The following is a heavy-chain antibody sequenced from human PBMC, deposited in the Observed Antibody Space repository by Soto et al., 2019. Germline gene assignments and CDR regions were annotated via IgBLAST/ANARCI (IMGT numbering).Heavy chain of an antibody. J-gene: IGHJ4*02. CDR1: GGSISSSTYY. CDR2: IFYSGST. V-gene: IGHV4-39*01. CDR3: ASLSYEQLW. D-gene: IGHD1-1*01. Sequence: XXTLSLPFTVSGGSISSSTYYWGWIRQSPGKGLEWIGSIFYSGSTYFNPSFKSRVTISVDTSKNQFSLKMSSVTVADTAIYYCASLSYEQLWWGQGTLVTVSS.